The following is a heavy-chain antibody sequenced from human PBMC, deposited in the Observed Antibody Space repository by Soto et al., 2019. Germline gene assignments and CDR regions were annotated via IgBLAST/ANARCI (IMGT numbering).Heavy chain of an antibody. CDR3: ARALSIVPATMEYYYYYMDV. Sequence: GGSLRLSCAASGFTFSSYSMNWVRQAPGKGLEWVSYISSSSSTIYYADSVKGRFTISRDNAKNSLYLQMNSLRAEDTAVYYCARALSIVPATMEYYYYYMDVWGKGTTVTVSS. CDR2: ISSSSSTI. D-gene: IGHD2-2*01. V-gene: IGHV3-48*01. J-gene: IGHJ6*03. CDR1: GFTFSSYS.